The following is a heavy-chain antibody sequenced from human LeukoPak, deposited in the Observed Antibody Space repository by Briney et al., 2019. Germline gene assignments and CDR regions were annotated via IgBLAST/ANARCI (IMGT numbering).Heavy chain of an antibody. D-gene: IGHD2-8*01. CDR1: GFTLSSHE. CDR2: ISSSGTTI. CDR3: ASAGVGFSLDP. V-gene: IGHV3-48*03. Sequence: GGSLRLSCAGSGFTLSSHEMNWVRQAPGKGLECVSSISSSGTTIYYADSVKGRFTISRDNAKNSLYLQMNSLRVEDTALYYCASAGVGFSLDPWGQGTLVTVSS. J-gene: IGHJ5*02.